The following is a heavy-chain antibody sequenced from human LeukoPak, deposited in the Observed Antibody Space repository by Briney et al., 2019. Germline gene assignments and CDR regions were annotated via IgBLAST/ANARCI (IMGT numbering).Heavy chain of an antibody. Sequence: SETLSLTCTVSGGSIISSTSYWGWIRQPPGKGLEWIGTIFYSGSTYYSPSLKTRVTMSVDTSKNQFSLKLSSVAATDTAVYYCARFLVGFADYWGQGALVSVSS. CDR1: GGSIISSTSY. D-gene: IGHD1-26*01. V-gene: IGHV4-39*01. CDR3: ARFLVGFADY. J-gene: IGHJ4*02. CDR2: IFYSGST.